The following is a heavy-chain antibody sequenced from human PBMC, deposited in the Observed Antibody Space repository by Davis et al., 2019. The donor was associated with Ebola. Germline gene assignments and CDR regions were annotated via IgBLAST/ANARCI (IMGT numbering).Heavy chain of an antibody. D-gene: IGHD5-12*01. V-gene: IGHV3-21*01. CDR1: GFTFSGYS. CDR3: ARDRYGGYELDY. J-gene: IGHJ4*02. CDR2: ISGSGSYI. Sequence: GGSLRLSCAASGFTFSGYSMNWVRQAPGKGLEWVSFISGSGSYIYYADPVKGRFTISRDNAKNSLYLQMSGLGAEDTAVYYCARDRYGGYELDYWGQGTLVTVSS.